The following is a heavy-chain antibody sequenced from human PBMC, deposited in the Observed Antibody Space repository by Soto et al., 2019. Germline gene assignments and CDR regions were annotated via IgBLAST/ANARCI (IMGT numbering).Heavy chain of an antibody. D-gene: IGHD3-9*01. CDR1: RYTISSCA. CDR2: ISGSGGST. J-gene: IGHJ4*02. CDR3: ATEVLRYFDWLFPAASDY. V-gene: IGHV3-23*01. Sequence: GSLRHYRAAARYTISSCAMSQYRQAPGKGLEWVSAISGSGGSTYYADSVKGRFTISRDNSKNTLYLQMNSLRAEDTAVYYCATEVLRYFDWLFPAASDYWGQGTLVTVSS.